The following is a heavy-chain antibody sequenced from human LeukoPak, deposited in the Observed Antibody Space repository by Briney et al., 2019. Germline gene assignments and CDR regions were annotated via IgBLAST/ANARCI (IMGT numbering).Heavy chain of an antibody. J-gene: IGHJ4*02. CDR3: ARDNYYGSGSFYKRAHYFDY. V-gene: IGHV3-7*01. D-gene: IGHD3-10*01. CDR1: GFTFSNYW. CDR2: IKQDGSEK. Sequence: GGSLRLSCVVSGFTFSNYWMSWVRQAPGKGLEWVANIKQDGSEKHYVDSVKGRFTISRDNAKNSLYLQMNSLGAEDTAVYYCARDNYYGSGSFYKRAHYFDYWGQGTLVTVSS.